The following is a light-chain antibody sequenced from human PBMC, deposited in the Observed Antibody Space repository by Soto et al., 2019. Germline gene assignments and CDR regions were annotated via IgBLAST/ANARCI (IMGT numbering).Light chain of an antibody. V-gene: IGKV1-33*01. J-gene: IGKJ5*01. Sequence: DIQMTQSPSSLSASVGDRVTITCRASQSISNYLNWYQQRPGKAPKLLIYLASSLEAGVPSRFRGSGSGTDFTFTISRLQPEDIATYYCQQYENLPTFGQGTRLEIK. CDR3: QQYENLPT. CDR1: QSISNY. CDR2: LAS.